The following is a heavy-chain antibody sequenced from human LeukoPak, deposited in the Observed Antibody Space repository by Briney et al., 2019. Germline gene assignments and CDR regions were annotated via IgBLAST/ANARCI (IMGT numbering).Heavy chain of an antibody. D-gene: IGHD4-11*01. CDR2: ISGSGGST. CDR3: AKATDYSNYYYYYYMDV. Sequence: GGSLTLSCAASGFTYSSFPMSWPPHAPGKGVVWVSAISGSGGSTYYADSVKGRFTISRDNSKNTLYLQMNSLRAEDTAVYYCAKATDYSNYYYYYYMDVWGKGTTVTVSS. J-gene: IGHJ6*03. V-gene: IGHV3-23*01. CDR1: GFTYSSFP.